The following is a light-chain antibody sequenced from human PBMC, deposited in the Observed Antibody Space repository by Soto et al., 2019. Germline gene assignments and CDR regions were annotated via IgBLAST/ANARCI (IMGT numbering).Light chain of an antibody. J-gene: IGLJ3*02. CDR2: DVR. Sequence: QSALTQPRSVSGSPGQSVTVSCTGTSSDVGRYNYVSWYQQHPGKAPKLMIYDVRFRPSGVSNRFSASKSGNTASLTISGLQAEDEADYYCSSYTGSTTLVFGGGTKLTVL. CDR3: SSYTGSTTLV. CDR1: SSDVGRYNY. V-gene: IGLV2-11*01.